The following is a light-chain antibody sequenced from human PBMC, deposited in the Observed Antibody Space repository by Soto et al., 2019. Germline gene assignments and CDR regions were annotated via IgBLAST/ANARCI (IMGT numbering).Light chain of an antibody. Sequence: EIVLTQSPATLSLSPGERATLSCRASQSVRSYLAWYQQKPGQAPRLLIYDTSNRATGIPARFSGSGSGTDFTLTISSLEPEDFAYYYCQQRSNWPLTLGGGTKVDIK. CDR2: DTS. V-gene: IGKV3-11*01. CDR1: QSVRSY. J-gene: IGKJ4*01. CDR3: QQRSNWPLT.